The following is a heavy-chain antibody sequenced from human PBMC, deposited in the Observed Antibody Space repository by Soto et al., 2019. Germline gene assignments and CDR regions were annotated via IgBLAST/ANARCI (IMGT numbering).Heavy chain of an antibody. V-gene: IGHV3-30*03. J-gene: IGHJ4*02. CDR3: ARVGQQLVMDY. D-gene: IGHD6-13*01. CDR2: ISYDGGNK. CDR1: GFSFSSYG. Sequence: PGGSLRLSCAASGFSFSSYGMHWVRQAPGKGLEWVAVISYDGGNKYYADSVKGRFTTSRDNSKNTLYLQMNSLRPEDTAVYYCARVGQQLVMDYWGQGTLVTVSS.